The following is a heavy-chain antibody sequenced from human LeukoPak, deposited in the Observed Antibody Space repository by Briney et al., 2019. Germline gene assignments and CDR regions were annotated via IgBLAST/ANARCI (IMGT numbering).Heavy chain of an antibody. CDR2: INSDGSST. V-gene: IGHV3-74*01. CDR3: ARDPRYCGGDCYTFDY. J-gene: IGHJ4*02. D-gene: IGHD2-21*02. Sequence: GGSLRLSCAASGFIFSRYWMNWVRQAPGKGPVWVSRINSDGSSTSYADSVKGRFTVSRDNAKNTLYLQMNSLRAEDTAVYYCARDPRYCGGDCYTFDYWGQGTLVTVSS. CDR1: GFIFSRYW.